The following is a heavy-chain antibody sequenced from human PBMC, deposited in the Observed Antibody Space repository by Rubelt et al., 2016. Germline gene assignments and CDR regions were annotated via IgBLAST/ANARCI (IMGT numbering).Heavy chain of an antibody. Sequence: NSDGSTTDYADSVKGRFTISRDNAKNTLYLQMNSLRAEDTAVYYCARDHYYDSSGYYPYYYGMDVWGQGTTVTVSS. CDR3: ARDHYYDSSGYYPYYYGMDV. J-gene: IGHJ6*02. CDR2: NSDGSTT. V-gene: IGHV3-74*01. D-gene: IGHD3-22*01.